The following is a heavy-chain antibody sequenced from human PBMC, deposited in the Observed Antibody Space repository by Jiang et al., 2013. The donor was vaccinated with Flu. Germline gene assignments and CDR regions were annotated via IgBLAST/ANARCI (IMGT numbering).Heavy chain of an antibody. V-gene: IGHV4-4*02. J-gene: IGHJ4*02. D-gene: IGHD6-13*01. CDR2: IYHTGHS. CDR1: GGSINSNYW. Sequence: GSGLVKPSGTLSLTCAVSGGSINSNYWWSWVRQSPGERLEYIGEIYHTGHSNSNPPLESRVTMSVDKSKNQFALKMSPVTAADTAVYYCAGRTTTAAGDSEDWGLGILVSVSS. CDR3: AGRTTTAAGDSED.